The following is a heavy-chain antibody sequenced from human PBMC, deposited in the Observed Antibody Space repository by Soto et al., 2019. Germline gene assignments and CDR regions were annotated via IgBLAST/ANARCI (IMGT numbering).Heavy chain of an antibody. Sequence: QVQLVESGGGVVQPGRSLRLSCAASGFTFSSYAMHWVRQAPGKGLEWVAVISYDGSNKYYADSVKGRFTISRDNSKNTLYLQMNSLRAEDTAVYYCARASLDIVVVPAAVLPFDYWGQGTLVTVSS. CDR3: ARASLDIVVVPAAVLPFDY. D-gene: IGHD2-2*03. CDR2: ISYDGSNK. CDR1: GFTFSSYA. J-gene: IGHJ4*02. V-gene: IGHV3-30-3*01.